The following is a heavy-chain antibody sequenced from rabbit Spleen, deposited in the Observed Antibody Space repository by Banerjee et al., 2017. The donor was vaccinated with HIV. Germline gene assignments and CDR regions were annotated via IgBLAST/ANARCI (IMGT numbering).Heavy chain of an antibody. Sequence: EQLEESGGGLVQPEGSLTLTCKASGVSFSDNDVMCWVRQAPGKGLEWIACINIVTGKSVYASWAKGRCMMSRTSSTTVTLQMTRLTAADTATYFCARDGPAGFGSRYSDYLNLWGPGTLVTVS. CDR3: ARDGPAGFGSRYSDYLNL. V-gene: IGHV1S45*01. CDR1: GVSFSDNDV. D-gene: IGHD8-1*01. J-gene: IGHJ4*01. CDR2: INIVTGKS.